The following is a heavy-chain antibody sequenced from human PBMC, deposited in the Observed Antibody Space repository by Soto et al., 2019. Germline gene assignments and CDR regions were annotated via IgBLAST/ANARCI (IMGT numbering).Heavy chain of an antibody. J-gene: IGHJ5*02. D-gene: IGHD1-26*01. CDR1: PDCPVNSY. CDR3: AWGASWHLVDL. V-gene: IGHV4-59*01. CDR2: PGYNGGT. Sequence: WETLSLTCTVSPDCPVNSYWSYSRQAPGKGPERLGSPGYNGGTTHNPSWQVRASMSVDSAHNQVSLNLHSVTAADTAVYYCAWGASWHLVDLWGKGILGTVAS.